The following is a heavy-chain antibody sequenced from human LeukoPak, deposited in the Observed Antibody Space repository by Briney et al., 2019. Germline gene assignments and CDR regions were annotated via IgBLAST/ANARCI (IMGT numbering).Heavy chain of an antibody. CDR3: ARRTYGSGYYYGMDV. J-gene: IGHJ6*02. V-gene: IGHV4-59*01. CDR1: GGSISSYY. Sequence: SETLSLTCTVSGGSISSYYWSWIRQPPGKGLEWIGYIYYSGSTNYNPSLKSRVTISVDTSKNQFYLKLSSVTAADTAVYYCARRTYGSGYYYGMDVWGQGTTVTVSS. CDR2: IYYSGST. D-gene: IGHD3-10*01.